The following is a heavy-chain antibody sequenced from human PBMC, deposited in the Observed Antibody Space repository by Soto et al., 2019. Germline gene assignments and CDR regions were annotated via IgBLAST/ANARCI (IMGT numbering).Heavy chain of an antibody. CDR3: ARRSWLVGTSGYHYYYMDV. V-gene: IGHV4-59*08. CDR1: GGSISSYY. J-gene: IGHJ6*03. D-gene: IGHD6-19*01. CDR2: IYYSGST. Sequence: PSETLSLTCPVSGGSISSYYWSWIRQPPGKGLEWIGYIYYSGSTDYNPSLKSRVTISVDTSKNQFSLKLGSVTAADTAVYYCARRSWLVGTSGYHYYYMDVWGKGTTVTVSS.